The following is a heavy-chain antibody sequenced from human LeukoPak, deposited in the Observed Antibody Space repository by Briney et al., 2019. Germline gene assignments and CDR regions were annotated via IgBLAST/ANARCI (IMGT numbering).Heavy chain of an antibody. CDR1: GFTSSDFY. Sequence: PGGSLRLSCAASGFTSSDFYMSWVRQAPGQGLEWISYITSATTMYYADSVSGRFTISRDNGKNSLYLQMNSLRVEDTAMYYCARARKYSSSWHFDYWGQGTLVTVSS. CDR2: ITSATTM. D-gene: IGHD6-13*01. J-gene: IGHJ4*02. V-gene: IGHV3-11*01. CDR3: ARARKYSSSWHFDY.